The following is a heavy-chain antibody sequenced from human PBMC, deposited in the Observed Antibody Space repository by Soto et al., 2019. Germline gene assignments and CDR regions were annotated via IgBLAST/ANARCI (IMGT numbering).Heavy chain of an antibody. V-gene: IGHV3-23*01. CDR1: GLTFSSYA. D-gene: IGHD1-7*01. CDR3: AKERLELRMRAPGAFDI. J-gene: IGHJ3*02. CDR2: ISGRGGST. Sequence: GGSRRLSCAASGLTFSSYAMSLFPRGPGKGLEWVSAISGRGGSTDYADPVQGRFPISRDHPQHPLYLQMNSLSDEDPAVYYCAKERLELRMRAPGAFDIWGQGTMVTVSS.